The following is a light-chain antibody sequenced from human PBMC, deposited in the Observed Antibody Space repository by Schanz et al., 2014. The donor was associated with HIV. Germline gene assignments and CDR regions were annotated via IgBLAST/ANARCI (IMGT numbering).Light chain of an antibody. V-gene: IGKV1-5*03. Sequence: DIQMTQSPSTLSASVGDRVTITCRASQSVDSWLAWYQQKPGKAPKLLIYRASGLQSGVPSRFSGSGSGTEFTLTISSLQSEDFAVYYCQQYNDRPPITFGQGTRLEIK. J-gene: IGKJ5*01. CDR2: RAS. CDR1: QSVDSW. CDR3: QQYNDRPPIT.